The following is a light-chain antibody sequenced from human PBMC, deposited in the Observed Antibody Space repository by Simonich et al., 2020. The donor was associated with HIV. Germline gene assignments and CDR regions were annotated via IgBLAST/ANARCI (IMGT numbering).Light chain of an antibody. CDR3: QSPDSSGTYWV. Sequence: SYELTQPPSVSVSPGQTARITCSGDALPKQYSYWYQQKPGQAPGLVIYKDSERPSWIPERFSGSTSGTTVTLTISAVQAEDEADYYCQSPDSSGTYWVFGGGTKLTVL. CDR2: KDS. CDR1: ALPKQY. V-gene: IGLV3-25*03. J-gene: IGLJ3*02.